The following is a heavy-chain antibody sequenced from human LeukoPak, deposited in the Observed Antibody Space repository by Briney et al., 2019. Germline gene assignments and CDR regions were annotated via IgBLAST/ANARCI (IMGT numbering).Heavy chain of an antibody. V-gene: IGHV3-7*01. Sequence: GGSLRLSCAASGFTVRGYWMSGMRQAPGEGLEWVANIKYDGNEEYYVGSVKGGFTISRDNAKNSLYLQLNSLRVEDTAVYYCKSGGAAPGSFDYWGQGTLVTVSP. CDR1: GFTVRGYW. J-gene: IGHJ4*02. CDR2: IKYDGNEE. CDR3: KSGGAAPGSFDY. D-gene: IGHD1-1*01.